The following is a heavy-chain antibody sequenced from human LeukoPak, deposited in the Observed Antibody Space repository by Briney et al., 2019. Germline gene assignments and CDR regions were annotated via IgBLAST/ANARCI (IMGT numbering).Heavy chain of an antibody. V-gene: IGHV3-66*02. CDR1: GFTVSSNY. Sequence: GGSLRLSCAASGFTVSSNYMSWVRQAPGKGLEWVSVIYSGGSTYYADSVKGRFTISRGNSKNTLYLQMNSLRAEDTAVYYCAREDRDYGDYEFDYWGQGTLVTVSS. CDR2: IYSGGST. J-gene: IGHJ4*02. D-gene: IGHD4-17*01. CDR3: AREDRDYGDYEFDY.